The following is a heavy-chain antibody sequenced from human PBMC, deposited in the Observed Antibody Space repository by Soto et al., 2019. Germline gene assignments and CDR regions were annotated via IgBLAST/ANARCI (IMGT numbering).Heavy chain of an antibody. Sequence: PSETLSLTCTVPGGSISSGDYYWSWIRQPPGKGLEWIGYIYYSGSTYYNPSLKSRVTISVDTSKNQFSLKLSSVTAADTAAYYSDRDTVTQYFDYWRQGTLVSVSS. CDR2: IYYSGST. CDR1: GGSISSGDYY. V-gene: IGHV4-30-4*01. CDR3: DRDTVTQYFDY. J-gene: IGHJ4*02. D-gene: IGHD4-17*01.